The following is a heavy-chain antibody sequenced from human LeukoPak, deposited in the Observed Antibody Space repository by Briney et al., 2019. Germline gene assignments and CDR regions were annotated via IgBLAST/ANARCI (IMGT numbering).Heavy chain of an antibody. Sequence: SQTLSLTCTVSGGSISSGDYYWGWIRQPPGKGLEWIGYIYYSGSTYYNPSLKSRVTISVDTSKNQFSLKLSSVTAADTAVYYCARGSDYYGSGSYYNVLDYWGQGTLVTVSS. D-gene: IGHD3-10*01. CDR2: IYYSGST. CDR3: ARGSDYYGSGSYYNVLDY. J-gene: IGHJ4*02. V-gene: IGHV4-30-4*01. CDR1: GGSISSGDYY.